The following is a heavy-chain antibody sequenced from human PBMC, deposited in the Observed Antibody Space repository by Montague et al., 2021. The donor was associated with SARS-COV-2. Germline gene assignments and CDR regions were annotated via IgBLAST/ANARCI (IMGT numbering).Heavy chain of an antibody. CDR1: GGSFSGYY. D-gene: IGHD1-14*01. V-gene: IGHV4-34*01. J-gene: IGHJ6*02. CDR2: INHSGST. Sequence: SETLSLTCAVYGGSFSGYYWSWIRQPPGKGLEWIGEINHSGSTNYYPSLKSRVTISVDTSKNQFSLKLSSVTAADTAVYYCARSKPVSSFYYYYGMDVWGQGTTVTVSS. CDR3: ARSKPVSSFYYYYGMDV.